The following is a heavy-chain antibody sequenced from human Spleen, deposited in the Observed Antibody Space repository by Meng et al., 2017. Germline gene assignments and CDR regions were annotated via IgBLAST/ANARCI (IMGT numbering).Heavy chain of an antibody. J-gene: IGHJ5*01. CDR2: IGASGGSK. Sequence: EVQLLESGGGLVQPGGSLRLDCAASGFTFSNYAMSWVRQAPGRGLEWVAGIGASGGSKYYADSVKGRFTISRDNSKYTLYLQMSSLRVEDTAVYYCAKIGGFNSWGQGTLVTVSS. V-gene: IGHV3-23*01. CDR1: GFTFSNYA. D-gene: IGHD2-15*01. CDR3: AKIGGFNS.